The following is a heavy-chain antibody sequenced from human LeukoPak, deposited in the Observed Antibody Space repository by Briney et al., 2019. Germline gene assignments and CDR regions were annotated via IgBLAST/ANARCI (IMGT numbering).Heavy chain of an antibody. D-gene: IGHD4-17*01. J-gene: IGHJ4*02. CDR1: GLTFSSHG. CDR3: ARPYGDYIDY. CDR2: IWYDGSKT. Sequence: GGSLRLSCAASGLTFSSHGMHWVRQAPGKGLEWLALIWYDGSKTYYADSVKGRFTISRDNSKNTLYLQMNSLRAEDTALYFCARPYGDYIDYWGQGTLVTVSS. V-gene: IGHV3-33*01.